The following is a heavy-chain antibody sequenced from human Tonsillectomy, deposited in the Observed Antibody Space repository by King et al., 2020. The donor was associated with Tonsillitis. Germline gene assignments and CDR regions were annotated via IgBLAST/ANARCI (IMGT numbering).Heavy chain of an antibody. V-gene: IGHV1-8*01. CDR2: MNPSSGNT. Sequence: VQLVQSGAEVKKPGASVKGSCEASGYSFTSYDVNWVRQATGQGLEWMGWMNPSSGNTGYAQNFQGRVTMTRNTSITTAYMELSSLRSDDTAVYYCARGITGDRGDAFDIWGQGSMVIVSS. J-gene: IGHJ3*02. CDR1: GYSFTSYD. D-gene: IGHD7-27*01. CDR3: ARGITGDRGDAFDI.